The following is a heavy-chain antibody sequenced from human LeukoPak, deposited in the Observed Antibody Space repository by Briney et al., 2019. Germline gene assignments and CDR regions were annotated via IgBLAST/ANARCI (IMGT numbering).Heavy chain of an antibody. J-gene: IGHJ4*02. V-gene: IGHV4-59*01. CDR1: GGSISSYY. CDR2: TYYSGST. D-gene: IGHD3-22*01. Sequence: WETLSLTCTVSGGSISSYYWSWIRQPPGKGLEWIGYTYYSGSTNYNPSLKSRVTISVDTSKNQFSLKLSSVTAADTAVYYCARGGDSSGVDFDYWGQGTLVTVSS. CDR3: ARGGDSSGVDFDY.